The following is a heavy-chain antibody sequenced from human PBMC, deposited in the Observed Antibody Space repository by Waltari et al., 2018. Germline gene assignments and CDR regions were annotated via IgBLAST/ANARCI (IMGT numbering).Heavy chain of an antibody. V-gene: IGHV3-30-3*01. D-gene: IGHD7-27*01. J-gene: IGHJ4*02. CDR2: ISYDGSNK. CDR1: GFTFSRDA. Sequence: QVQLVESGGGVVPPGRSLRLSCAASGFTFSRDAMHRVRQAPCKGLEWVAVISYDGSNKYYADSVKGRFTISRDNSKNTLYLQMNSLRAEDTAVYYCARDGEFDYWGQGTLVTVSS. CDR3: ARDGEFDY.